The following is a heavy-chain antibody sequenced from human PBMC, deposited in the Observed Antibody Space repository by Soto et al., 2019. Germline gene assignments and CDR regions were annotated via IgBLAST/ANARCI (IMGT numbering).Heavy chain of an antibody. CDR1: GYTFTTYY. J-gene: IGHJ4*02. D-gene: IGHD6-6*01. V-gene: IGHV1-46*03. CDR3: ARGHFFGSSSLYFDS. CDR2: INPSGGST. Sequence: QVQLVQSGAEVKKPGASVKVSCKASGYTFTTYYMHWVRQAPGQGLEWMGIINPSGGSTSYAQKVHGRVTMTRDTSTSTVYMELSSLRSEATAVYYCARGHFFGSSSLYFDSLGQGTLVTVSS.